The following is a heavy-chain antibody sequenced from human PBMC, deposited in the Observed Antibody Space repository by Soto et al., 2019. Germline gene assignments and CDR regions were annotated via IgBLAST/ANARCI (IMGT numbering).Heavy chain of an antibody. CDR2: IYYSGST. V-gene: IGHV4-31*03. Sequence: QVQLQESGPGLVKPSQTLSLTCTVSGGSISSGGYYWSWIRQHPGKGLEWIGYIYYSGSTYYNPSLKSRVTLSVDTSKNQFSLKLSSVTSAVTAVYYCARGGKYCRSTSCYAVGMDVWGQGTSVTVSS. J-gene: IGHJ6*02. CDR3: ARGGKYCRSTSCYAVGMDV. CDR1: GGSISSGGYY. D-gene: IGHD2-2*01.